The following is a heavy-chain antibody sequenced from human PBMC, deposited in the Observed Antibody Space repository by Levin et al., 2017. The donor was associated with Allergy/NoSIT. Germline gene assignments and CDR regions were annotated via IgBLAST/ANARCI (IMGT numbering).Heavy chain of an antibody. D-gene: IGHD2-15*01. V-gene: IGHV3-48*02. CDR2: ISSSSSTI. Sequence: LSLPCAASGFTFSSYSMNWVRQAPGKGLEWVSYISSSSSTIYYADSVKGRFTISRDNAKNSLYLQMNSLRDEDTAVYYCARVQVVVVAASKAFDIWGQGTMVTVSS. CDR3: ARVQVVVVAASKAFDI. CDR1: GFTFSSYS. J-gene: IGHJ3*02.